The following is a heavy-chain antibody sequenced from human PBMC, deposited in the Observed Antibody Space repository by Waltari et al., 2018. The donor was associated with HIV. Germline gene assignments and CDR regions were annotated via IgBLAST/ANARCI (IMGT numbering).Heavy chain of an antibody. CDR3: ARVSSGSYFRGYYCMDV. Sequence: QVQLVKSGAEVKKPGASVKVSCKASGYTFTSYDINWVRQATGQGLEWMGWMNPNSGNTSYAQKFQGRVTMTRNTSISTAYMELSSLRSEDTAVYYCARVSSGSYFRGYYCMDVWGQGTTVTVSS. V-gene: IGHV1-8*01. J-gene: IGHJ6*02. CDR2: MNPNSGNT. D-gene: IGHD1-26*01. CDR1: GYTFTSYD.